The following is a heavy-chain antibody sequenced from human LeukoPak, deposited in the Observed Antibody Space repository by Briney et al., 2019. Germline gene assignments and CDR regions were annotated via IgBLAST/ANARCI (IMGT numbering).Heavy chain of an antibody. Sequence: GGSLRLSCAASGFIFSNYGMHWVRQAPGKGLEWVAIIWYDGSNEYYANSVKGRFTISRDNSKNTLYLQMNSLRAEDTAVYYCASERDYGDSNAFDMWGQGSMVTVSS. CDR3: ASERDYGDSNAFDM. CDR1: GFIFSNYG. V-gene: IGHV3-33*01. CDR2: IWYDGSNE. J-gene: IGHJ3*02. D-gene: IGHD4-17*01.